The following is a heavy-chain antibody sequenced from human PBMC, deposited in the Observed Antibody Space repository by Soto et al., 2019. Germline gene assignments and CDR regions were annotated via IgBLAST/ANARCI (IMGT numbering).Heavy chain of an antibody. V-gene: IGHV4-30-2*01. J-gene: IGHJ4*02. CDR2: IYQSGHT. Sequence: SETLSLTCAVSGDSISSGGYSWSWIRQPPGKGLEWIGYIYQSGHTYYNPSLKSRVTISVDRSKNQFSLKLSSVTAANTAVYDSARGGVGAAYCDYWGQGTLVTVSS. CDR3: ARGGVGAAYCDY. CDR1: GDSISSGGYS. D-gene: IGHD2-15*01.